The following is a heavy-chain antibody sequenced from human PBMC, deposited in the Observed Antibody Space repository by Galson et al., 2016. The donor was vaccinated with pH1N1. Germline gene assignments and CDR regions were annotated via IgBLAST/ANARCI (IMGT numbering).Heavy chain of an antibody. Sequence: SLRLSCAASGFTFSDYCMTWIRQAPGKGLDWVSHICSSGSNIFYADSVKGRVTISRDDARNTLFLQMDSLRVEDTALYYCARLWCGELGVWFDPWGQGTLVTVSS. CDR1: GFTFSDYC. D-gene: IGHD3-10*01. V-gene: IGHV3-11*04. CDR2: ICSSGSNI. J-gene: IGHJ5*02. CDR3: ARLWCGELGVWFDP.